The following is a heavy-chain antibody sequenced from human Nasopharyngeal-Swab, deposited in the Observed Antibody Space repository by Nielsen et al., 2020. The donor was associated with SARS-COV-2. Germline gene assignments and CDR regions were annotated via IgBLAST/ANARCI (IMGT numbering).Heavy chain of an antibody. CDR1: GFTFNNYN. CDR3: ARNGLDYDFWSVYFMDV. CDR2: ISSSSSYI. Sequence: LKISCAASGFTFNNYNFNWVRQAPGKGLEWVSSISSSSSYIYYADSVKGRFTISRDNAKNSLYLQMNSLRAEDTAVYYCARNGLDYDFWSVYFMDVWGQGTTVTVSS. V-gene: IGHV3-21*01. J-gene: IGHJ6*02. D-gene: IGHD3-3*01.